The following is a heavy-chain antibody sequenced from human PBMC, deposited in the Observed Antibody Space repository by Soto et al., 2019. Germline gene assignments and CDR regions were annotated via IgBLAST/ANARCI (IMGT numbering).Heavy chain of an antibody. V-gene: IGHV3-23*01. CDR2: ISGSGETT. CDR3: AKGHPGGSCYSGLDC. CDR1: GFTFTNCA. D-gene: IGHD2-15*01. Sequence: PGGSLRLSCAASGFTFTNCAMTWVRQAPGKGLAWVLSISGSGETTYYADSVKGRFTISRDTSRNTVYLQMNSLRPDDTAVYYCAKGHPGGSCYSGLDCWGQGTLVTVSS. J-gene: IGHJ4*02.